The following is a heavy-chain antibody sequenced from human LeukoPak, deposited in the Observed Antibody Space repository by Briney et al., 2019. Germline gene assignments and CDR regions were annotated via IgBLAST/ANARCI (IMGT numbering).Heavy chain of an antibody. Sequence: GESLKISCKGSGYSFTSYWIGWVRQMPGKGLEWMGIIYPGDSDTRYSPSFQGQVTISADKSISTAYLQWSSLKASDTAMYYCARLRPSGGDSSSALDYWGQGTLVTVSS. CDR1: GYSFTSYW. D-gene: IGHD6-6*01. CDR3: ARLRPSGGDSSSALDY. V-gene: IGHV5-51*01. CDR2: IYPGDSDT. J-gene: IGHJ4*02.